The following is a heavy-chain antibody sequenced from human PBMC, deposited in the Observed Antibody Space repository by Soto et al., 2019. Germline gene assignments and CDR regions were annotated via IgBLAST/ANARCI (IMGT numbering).Heavy chain of an antibody. CDR2: IWYDGGNK. J-gene: IGHJ5*02. CDR1: GFTFSSYG. CDR3: ARDFFGSSASCGYLAH. V-gene: IGHV3-33*01. Sequence: SLRLSCAASGFTFSSYGMHWVRQAPGKGLEWVAVIWYDGGNKYYADSVKGRFTISRDNSKNTLYLEMNSLRVEDTAVYYCARDFFGSSASCGYLAHWVQGTLVTAS. D-gene: IGHD3-3*01.